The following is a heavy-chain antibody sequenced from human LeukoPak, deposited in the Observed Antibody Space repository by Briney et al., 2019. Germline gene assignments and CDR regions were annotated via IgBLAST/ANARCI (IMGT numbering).Heavy chain of an antibody. J-gene: IGHJ4*02. Sequence: SVTVSCKASGYTFTGYYMHWVRQAPGQGLEWMGGIIPIFGTTNYAQKFQGRVTITADESTSTGYMELRNLRSEDTAVYYCARPELAGGDYGLDYWGQGTLVTVSS. CDR2: IIPIFGTT. D-gene: IGHD4-17*01. V-gene: IGHV1-69*13. CDR1: GYTFTGYY. CDR3: ARPELAGGDYGLDY.